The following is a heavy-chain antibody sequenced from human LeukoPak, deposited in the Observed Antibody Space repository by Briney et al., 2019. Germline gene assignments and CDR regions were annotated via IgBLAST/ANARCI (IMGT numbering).Heavy chain of an antibody. CDR3: ANPRYFDWLALFDY. J-gene: IGHJ4*02. CDR2: ISGSGGST. D-gene: IGHD3-9*01. CDR1: GFTFSSYG. Sequence: GGSLRLSCAASGFTFSSYGMHWVRQAPGKGLEWVSAISGSGGSTYYADSVKGRFTISRDNSKNTLYLQMNSLRAEDTAVYYCANPRYFDWLALFDYWGQGTLVTVSS. V-gene: IGHV3-23*01.